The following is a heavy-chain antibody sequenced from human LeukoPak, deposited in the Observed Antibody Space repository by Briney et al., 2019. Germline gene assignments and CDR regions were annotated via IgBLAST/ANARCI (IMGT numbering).Heavy chain of an antibody. D-gene: IGHD2-2*01. CDR2: INPDGSVT. CDR1: GFSFSSYW. V-gene: IGHV3-74*01. Sequence: GGSLRLSCAASGFSFSSYWMHWVRHPPGKGLVWVSRINPDGSVTTHADSVEGRFTISRDNAKNTLYLQMNSLRAEDTAVYYCAKSFNYIVVVPAAPFDYWGQRTLVTVSS. CDR3: AKSFNYIVVVPAAPFDY. J-gene: IGHJ4*02.